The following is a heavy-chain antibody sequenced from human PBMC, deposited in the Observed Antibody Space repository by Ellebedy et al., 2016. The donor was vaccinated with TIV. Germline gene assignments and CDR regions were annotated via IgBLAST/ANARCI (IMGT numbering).Heavy chain of an antibody. J-gene: IGHJ6*02. V-gene: IGHV1-18*01. CDR1: GYTFTSYG. Sequence: AASVKVSCKASGYTFTSYGIRWVRQAPGQGLEWMGWISAYNGNTNYAQKLQGRVTMTTDTSTSTAYMELRSLRSDDTAVYYCARFEGKYYYYGMDVWGQGTTVTASS. CDR3: ARFEGKYYYYGMDV. CDR2: ISAYNGNT. D-gene: IGHD3-9*01.